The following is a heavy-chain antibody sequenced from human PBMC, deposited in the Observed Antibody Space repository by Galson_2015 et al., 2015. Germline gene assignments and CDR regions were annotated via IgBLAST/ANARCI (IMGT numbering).Heavy chain of an antibody. CDR3: ARVKYYYDSSGYRYFDY. D-gene: IGHD3-22*01. J-gene: IGHJ4*02. CDR1: GFTFSSYW. V-gene: IGHV3-7*01. Sequence: SLRLSCAASGFTFSSYWMSWVRQAPGKGLEWVANIKQDGSEKYYVDSVKGRFTISRDNAKNSLYLQMNSLRAEDTAVYYCARVKYYYDSSGYRYFDYWGQGTLVTVSS. CDR2: IKQDGSEK.